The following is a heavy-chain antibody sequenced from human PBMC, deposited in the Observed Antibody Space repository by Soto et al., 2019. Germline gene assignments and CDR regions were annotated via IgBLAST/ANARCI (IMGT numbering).Heavy chain of an antibody. V-gene: IGHV3-30*03. J-gene: IGHJ4*01. CDR3: AAHPPYYYDSSGYLDY. D-gene: IGHD3-22*01. CDR2: ISYDGSNK. CDR1: GFTFSSYG. Sequence: GGSLRLSCAASGFTFSSYGMHWVRQAPGKGLEWVAVISYDGSNKYYADSVKGRFTISRDNSKNTLYLQMNSLRAEDTAVYYCAAHPPYYYDSSGYLDYWGHGTLVTVSS.